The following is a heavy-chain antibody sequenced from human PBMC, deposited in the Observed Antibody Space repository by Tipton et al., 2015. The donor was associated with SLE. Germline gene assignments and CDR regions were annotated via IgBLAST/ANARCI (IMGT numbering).Heavy chain of an antibody. CDR3: VRDTRSVMLSLYYYYGMDV. J-gene: IGHJ6*02. CDR1: GFTFGDYA. V-gene: IGHV3-30*07. CDR2: MWFDVSKK. Sequence: SLRLSCTASGFTFGDYALSWVRHAPGKGLEWVAVMWFDVSKKYYADSVKGRFTISRDNSKNTLDLQMNSLRDEDTAVYYCVRDTRSVMLSLYYYYGMDVWGQGTTVTVSS. D-gene: IGHD2-8*01.